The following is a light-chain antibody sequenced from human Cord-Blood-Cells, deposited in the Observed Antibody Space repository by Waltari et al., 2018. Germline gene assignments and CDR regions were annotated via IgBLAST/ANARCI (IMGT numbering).Light chain of an antibody. J-gene: IGLJ3*02. CDR3: SSYTSSSTSWV. CDR2: DVS. V-gene: IGLV2-14*01. Sequence: QSALTPPPSVSGSPGQSITISCPGTSSHVGGYNYVPAYQQHPGKAPKLMIYDVSNRPSGVSNRFSGSKSGNTASLTISGLQAEDEADYYCSSYTSSSTSWVFGGGTKLTVL. CDR1: SSHVGGYNY.